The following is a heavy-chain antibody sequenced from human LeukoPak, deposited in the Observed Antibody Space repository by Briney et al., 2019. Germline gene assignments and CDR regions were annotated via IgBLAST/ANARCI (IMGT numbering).Heavy chain of an antibody. CDR1: GYTFTGYY. D-gene: IGHD3-10*01. V-gene: IGHV1-2*02. J-gene: IGHJ5*02. Sequence: ASVKVSCKASGYTFTGYYMHWVRQAPGQGLEWMGWINPNSGGTNCAQKFQGRVTMTRDTSISTAYMELSRLRSDDTAVYYCARDDGSGIDWFDPWGQGTLVTVSS. CDR2: INPNSGGT. CDR3: ARDDGSGIDWFDP.